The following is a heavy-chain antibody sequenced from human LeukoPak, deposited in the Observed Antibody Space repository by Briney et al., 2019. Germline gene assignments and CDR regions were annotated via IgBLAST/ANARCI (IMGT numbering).Heavy chain of an antibody. CDR1: GFTFSSYA. J-gene: IGHJ4*02. CDR2: ISGSGGTT. D-gene: IGHD1-26*01. V-gene: IGHV3-23*01. CDR3: AKHTLTPSESHSPLDY. Sequence: GGSLRLSCTASGFTFSSYAMSWVRQAPGKGPEWVSTISGSGGTTYYADSVKGRFTISRDNSRNTEYLQMNSLRAEDTAVYYCAKHTLTPSESHSPLDYWGQGTLVTVSS.